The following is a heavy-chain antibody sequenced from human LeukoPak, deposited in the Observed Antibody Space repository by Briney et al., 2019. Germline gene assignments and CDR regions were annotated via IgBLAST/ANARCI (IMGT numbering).Heavy chain of an antibody. V-gene: IGHV1-8*01. D-gene: IGHD3-3*01. CDR2: MNPNSGNT. CDR3: ARRGITIFGVVPSYGMDA. Sequence: GASVKVSCKASGYTFTSYDINWVRQATGQGLEWVGWMNPNSGNTGYAQKFQGRVTMTRNTSISTAYMELSSLRSEDTAVYYCARRGITIFGVVPSYGMDAWGQGTTVTVSS. CDR1: GYTFTSYD. J-gene: IGHJ6*02.